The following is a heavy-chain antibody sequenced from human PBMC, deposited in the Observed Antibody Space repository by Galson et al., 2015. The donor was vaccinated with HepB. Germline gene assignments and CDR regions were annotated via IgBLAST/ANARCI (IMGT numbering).Heavy chain of an antibody. CDR2: IWYDGSDQ. V-gene: IGHV3-33*01. Sequence: SLRLSCAASGFTFRRHGMHWVRQAPGKGLEWVAIIWYDGSDQYYGDSVKGRFTISRDNSKNTLYLQMHSLRADDTAVYYCARDSRKTELDYWGQGTLVTVSS. CDR3: ARDSRKTELDY. D-gene: IGHD1-14*01. J-gene: IGHJ4*02. CDR1: GFTFRRHG.